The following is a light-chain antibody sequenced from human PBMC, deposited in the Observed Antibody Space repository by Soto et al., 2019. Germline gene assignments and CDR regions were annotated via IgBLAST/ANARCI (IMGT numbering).Light chain of an antibody. Sequence: AIQITQFPSSLSASVGDRVTISCRASQDIRSDLGWYQQRPGKAPKVLIYAASSLQSGVPSRFSGSGSGTDLTLTISSLQPEAFATYDGQPSYSTPTDTFGQGTRLEIK. CDR2: AAS. V-gene: IGKV1-6*01. J-gene: IGKJ5*01. CDR3: QPSYSTPTDT. CDR1: QDIRSD.